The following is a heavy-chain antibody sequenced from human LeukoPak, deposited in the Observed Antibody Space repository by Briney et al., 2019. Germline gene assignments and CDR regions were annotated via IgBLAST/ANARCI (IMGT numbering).Heavy chain of an antibody. CDR1: GGTFSSHA. CDR3: ARGDSGYDYGFDN. J-gene: IGHJ4*02. CDR2: IIPIFGTT. V-gene: IGHV1-69*05. D-gene: IGHD5-12*01. Sequence: SVKVSCKASGGTFSSHAISWVRQAPGQGLEWVGGIIPIFGTTNYAQKFQGRVTITTDESTSTGYMEPRSLRSDDTAVYYCARGDSGYDYGFDNWGQGTLVTVSS.